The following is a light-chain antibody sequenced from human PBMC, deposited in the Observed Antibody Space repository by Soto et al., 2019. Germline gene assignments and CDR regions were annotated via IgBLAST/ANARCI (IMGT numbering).Light chain of an antibody. V-gene: IGKV1-39*01. CDR3: QQSYSTPRT. J-gene: IGKJ1*01. CDR1: QSISSY. Sequence: DIQMTQSPSSLSASVGDRVTITCRASQSISSYLNWYQQKPGKAPKLLIYKASTLKSGVPSRFSGSGSGTEFTLAISCLQSEDFATYYCQQSYSTPRTFGQGTKVDIK. CDR2: KAS.